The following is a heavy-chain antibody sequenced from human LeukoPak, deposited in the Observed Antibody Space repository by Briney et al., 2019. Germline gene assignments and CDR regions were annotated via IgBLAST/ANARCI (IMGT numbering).Heavy chain of an antibody. CDR2: ISGSGGST. D-gene: IGHD4-23*01. CDR1: GFTLSSYA. CDR3: AKDGLLRWFGY. J-gene: IGHJ4*02. Sequence: GGSLRLSCAVSGFTLSSYAMSWVRQAPGKGLEWVSAISGSGGSTYYADSVKGRFTISRDNSKNTLYLQMNSLRAEDTAVYYFAKDGLLRWFGYWGQGTLVTVSS. V-gene: IGHV3-23*01.